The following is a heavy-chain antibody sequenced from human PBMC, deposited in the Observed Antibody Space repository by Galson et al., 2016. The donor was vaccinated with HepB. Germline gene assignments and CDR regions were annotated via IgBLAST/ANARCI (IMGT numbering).Heavy chain of an antibody. D-gene: IGHD6-13*01. CDR3: ARGRAAAAHFDY. CDR1: GGSFSGCY. Sequence: SETLSLTCAVYGGSFSGCYWTWIRQPSGKGLEWIGEINHSGSTDYNPSLKSRVTISVDTSKNQFSLKLSSVTAADTAVYYCARGRAAAAHFDYWGQGTLVTVSS. CDR2: INHSGST. J-gene: IGHJ4*02. V-gene: IGHV4-34*01.